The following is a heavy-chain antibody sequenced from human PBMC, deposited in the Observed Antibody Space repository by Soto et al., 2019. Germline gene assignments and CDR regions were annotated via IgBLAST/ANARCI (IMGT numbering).Heavy chain of an antibody. CDR1: GAYMRNDYYY. D-gene: IGHD2-15*01. CDR3: ATYCSGGSCYSDFQH. CDR2: MHHSGRT. V-gene: IGHV4-31*03. J-gene: IGHJ1*01. Sequence: SETLSLTCTVSGAYMRNDYYYWSWVRQNPGKDLEWIGHMHHSGRTHYNPSLKSRVTISVDTSKNQFSLKLSSVTAADTAVYYCATYCSGGSCYSDFQHWGQGTLVTVSS.